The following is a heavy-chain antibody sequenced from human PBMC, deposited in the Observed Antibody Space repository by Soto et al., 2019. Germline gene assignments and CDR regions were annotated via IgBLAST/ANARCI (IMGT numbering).Heavy chain of an antibody. D-gene: IGHD4-17*01. J-gene: IGHJ2*01. Sequence: EVQLVESGGGLVQPGGSLRLSCAASGFTFSTYAMHWVRQAPGKGLEYVATVISNGGSTYYANSVRGRFTISRDNSKNTLYLQMGSRRAEDMAVYYCARTTVNWYIDLWGRGTLVTVSS. CDR2: VISNGGST. CDR3: ARTTVNWYIDL. V-gene: IGHV3-64*01. CDR1: GFTFSTYA.